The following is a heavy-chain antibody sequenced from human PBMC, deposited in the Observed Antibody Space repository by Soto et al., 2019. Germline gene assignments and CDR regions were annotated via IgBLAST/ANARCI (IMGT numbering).Heavy chain of an antibody. CDR2: INPSGGST. Sequence: ASVKVSCKASGYPFTSYYMHCVRQPPGQGLEWVGIINPSGGSTIYAQKFPVRVTMTRETSNSTVSIELSSVRSDDTAVYHGARDRAVGVTFAGVIGYGARGTLVTVSS. CDR1: GYPFTSYY. J-gene: IGHJ4*02. CDR3: ARDRAVGVTFAGVIGY. D-gene: IGHD3-16*01. V-gene: IGHV1-46*01.